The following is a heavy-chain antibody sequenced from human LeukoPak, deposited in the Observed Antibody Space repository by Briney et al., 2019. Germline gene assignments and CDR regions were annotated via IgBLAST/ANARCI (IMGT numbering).Heavy chain of an antibody. J-gene: IGHJ4*02. Sequence: ASVKVSCKASGGTFSSYAISWVRQAPGQGLEWMGWMNPNSGNTGYAQKFQGRVTITRNTSISTAYMELSSLRSEDTAVYYCARAPFRNYYGSGSYGYWGQGTLVTVSS. CDR1: GGTFSSYA. D-gene: IGHD3-10*01. CDR3: ARAPFRNYYGSGSYGY. V-gene: IGHV1-8*03. CDR2: MNPNSGNT.